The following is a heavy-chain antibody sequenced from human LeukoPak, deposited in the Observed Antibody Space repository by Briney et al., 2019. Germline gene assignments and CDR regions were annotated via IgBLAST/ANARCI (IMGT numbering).Heavy chain of an antibody. D-gene: IGHD1-1*01. Sequence: PGGSLRLSCAAPGFTFDDYAMHWVRQAPGKGLEWVSGISWNSGSIGYADSVKGRFTISRDNAKNSLYPQMNSLRAEDMALYYCAKDLMRTIGAFDIWGQGTMVTVSS. CDR3: AKDLMRTIGAFDI. CDR1: GFTFDDYA. J-gene: IGHJ3*02. CDR2: ISWNSGSI. V-gene: IGHV3-9*03.